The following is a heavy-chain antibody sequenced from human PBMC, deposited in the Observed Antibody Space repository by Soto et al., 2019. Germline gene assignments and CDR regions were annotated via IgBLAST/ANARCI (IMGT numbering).Heavy chain of an antibody. Sequence: GASVKVSCKVSGYTLTELSMHWVRQAPGKGLEWMGGFDPEDGETIYAQKFQGRVTMTEDTSTDTAYMELSSLRSEDTAVYYCARDDTYSYGYYYYYGMDVWGQGTTVTVSS. CDR3: ARDDTYSYGYYYYYGMDV. CDR2: FDPEDGET. CDR1: GYTLTELS. D-gene: IGHD5-18*01. V-gene: IGHV1-24*01. J-gene: IGHJ6*02.